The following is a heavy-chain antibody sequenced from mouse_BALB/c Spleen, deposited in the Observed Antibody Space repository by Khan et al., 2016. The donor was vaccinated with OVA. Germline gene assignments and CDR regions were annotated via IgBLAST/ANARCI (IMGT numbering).Heavy chain of an antibody. CDR1: GFTFSSYG. V-gene: IGHV5-17*02. Sequence: EVHLVESGGGLVQPGGSRKLSCAASGFTFSSYGMHWVRQAPEKGLEWVAYISGDSSTIYYTDTVKGRFTISRDKPKKTLSLQMTSLMSEDTAMYYCATSYYYGYYFDYWGPGTTLTVSS. CDR2: ISGDSSTI. CDR3: ATSYYYGYYFDY. D-gene: IGHD1-1*01. J-gene: IGHJ2*01.